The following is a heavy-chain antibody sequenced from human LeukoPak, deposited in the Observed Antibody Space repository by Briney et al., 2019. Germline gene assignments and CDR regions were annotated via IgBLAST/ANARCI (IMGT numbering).Heavy chain of an antibody. CDR1: GGSFSGYY. CDR3: ARRGIVPAAIVSWFDP. V-gene: IGHV4-34*01. Sequence: SETLSLTWAVDGGSFSGYYWSWIRQPPGKGLEWMGEINHSGSTNYNPSLKRRVTISVDTSKNQFSLKLSSVPAADKAVYYCARRGIVPAAIVSWFDPWGQGTLVTVSS. J-gene: IGHJ5*01. CDR2: INHSGST. D-gene: IGHD2-2*01.